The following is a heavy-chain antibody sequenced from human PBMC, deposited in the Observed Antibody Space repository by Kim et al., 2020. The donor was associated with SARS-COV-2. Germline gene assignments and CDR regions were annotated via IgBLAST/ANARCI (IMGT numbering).Heavy chain of an antibody. D-gene: IGHD2-21*01. CDR3: ARFHIPPANQYYYYYGMDV. CDR1: GGSFSGYY. J-gene: IGHJ6*02. CDR2: INHSGST. V-gene: IGHV4-34*01. Sequence: SETLSLTCAVYGGSFSGYYWSWIRQPPGKGLEWIGEINHSGSTNYNPSLKSRVTISVDTSKNQFSLKLSSVTAADTAVYYCARFHIPPANQYYYYYGMDVWGQGTTVTVSS.